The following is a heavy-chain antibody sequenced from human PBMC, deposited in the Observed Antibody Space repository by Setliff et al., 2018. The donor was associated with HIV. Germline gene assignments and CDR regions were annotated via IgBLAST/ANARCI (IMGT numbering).Heavy chain of an antibody. CDR3: ARTACSLAMGCYFDF. CDR2: ISSSGSTI. Sequence: GESLKISCAASGFTFSDYYMSWIRQAPGKGLEWISYISSSGSTIYYADSVKGRFTISRDNAKNSLHLQMNSRRAEDTAVYYCARTACSLAMGCYFDFWGRGTLVTVSS. D-gene: IGHD2-8*01. J-gene: IGHJ4*02. CDR1: GFTFSDYY. V-gene: IGHV3-11*04.